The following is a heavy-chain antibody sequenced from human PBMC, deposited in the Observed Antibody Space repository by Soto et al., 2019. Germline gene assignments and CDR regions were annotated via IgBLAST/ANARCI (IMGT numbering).Heavy chain of an antibody. J-gene: IGHJ4*02. V-gene: IGHV4-34*01. CDR3: ARGGMYNY. D-gene: IGHD6-13*01. CDR1: GGSFSGYY. CDR2: TNHSGST. Sequence: PSETLSLTCAVYGGSFSGYYWSWIRQPPGKGLEWIGETNHSGSTNYNPSLKSRVTISVDTSKNQFSLKLSSVTAADTAVYYCARGGMYNYWGQGTLVTVSS.